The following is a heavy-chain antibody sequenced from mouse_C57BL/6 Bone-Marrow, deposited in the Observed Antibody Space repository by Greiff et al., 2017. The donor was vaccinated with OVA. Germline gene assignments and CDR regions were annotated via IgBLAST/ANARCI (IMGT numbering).Heavy chain of an antibody. D-gene: IGHD3-2*02. CDR1: GYTFTSYW. Sequence: VQLQQSGAELVMPGASVKLSCKASGYTFTSYWMHWVKQRPGQGLEWIGEIDPSDSYTNYNQKFKGKSTLTVDKSSSTAYMQLSSLTSEDSAVYYCASYTAQATDYAMDYWGQGTSVTVSS. J-gene: IGHJ4*01. CDR3: ASYTAQATDYAMDY. V-gene: IGHV1-69*01. CDR2: IDPSDSYT.